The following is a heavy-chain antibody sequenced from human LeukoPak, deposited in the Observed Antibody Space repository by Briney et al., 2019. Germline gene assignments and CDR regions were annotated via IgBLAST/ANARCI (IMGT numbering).Heavy chain of an antibody. V-gene: IGHV3-15*01. Sequence: GRSLRPACAADGSTFSSEWTSCVRQAPGKGLEWVVRIKSKTDDWTTDYAAPVKDRFTISRDDSKNTLYLQMNSLKTGDTAVYYCTTGLPYWGQGTLITVSS. CDR3: TTGLPY. J-gene: IGHJ4*02. CDR2: IKSKTDDWTT. CDR1: GSTFSSEW.